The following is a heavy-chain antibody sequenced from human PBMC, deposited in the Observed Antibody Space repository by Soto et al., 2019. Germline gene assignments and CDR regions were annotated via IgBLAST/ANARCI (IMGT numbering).Heavy chain of an antibody. CDR3: AKAYFVWSSEQPYYFDY. CDR1: GFTFSNYA. Sequence: GGSLRLSCAASGFTFSNYAMTWVRQGPGKGLEWVSGISGSGGRSYCADSVKGRFTISRDNSKSTLYLQMNSLRAEDTAVYYCAKAYFVWSSEQPYYFDYWGQGTLVTVSS. J-gene: IGHJ4*02. V-gene: IGHV3-23*01. D-gene: IGHD3-16*01. CDR2: ISGSGGRS.